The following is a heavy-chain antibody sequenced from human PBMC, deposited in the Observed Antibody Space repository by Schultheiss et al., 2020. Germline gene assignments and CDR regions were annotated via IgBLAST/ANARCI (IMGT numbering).Heavy chain of an antibody. Sequence: SETLSLTCAVYGGSFSGYYWSWIRQPPGKGLEWIGYIHHSGGANYNPSLKSRVTISIDTSKNQFSLKLSSVTAADTAVYYCARLTRGSGKTDPWGQGTLVTVSS. CDR1: GGSFSGYY. CDR2: IHHSGGA. D-gene: IGHD4-23*01. J-gene: IGHJ5*02. CDR3: ARLTRGSGKTDP. V-gene: IGHV4-59*08.